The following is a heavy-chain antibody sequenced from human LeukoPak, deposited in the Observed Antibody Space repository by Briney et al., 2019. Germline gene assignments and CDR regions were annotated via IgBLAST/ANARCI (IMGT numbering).Heavy chain of an antibody. CDR2: IYWDDDK. Sequence: SGPTLVKPTQTLTLTCTFSGFSLSTSGVGVGWIRQPPGKALEWLALIYWDDDKRYSPSLKSRLTITKDTSKNQVVLTMTNVDPVDIATYYCARTLVDYVWGSYRYTGFDYWGQGTLVTVSS. CDR1: GFSLSTSGVG. V-gene: IGHV2-5*02. D-gene: IGHD3-16*02. CDR3: ARTLVDYVWGSYRYTGFDY. J-gene: IGHJ4*02.